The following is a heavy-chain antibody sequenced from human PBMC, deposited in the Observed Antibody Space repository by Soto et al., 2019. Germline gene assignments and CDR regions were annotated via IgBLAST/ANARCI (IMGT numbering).Heavy chain of an antibody. CDR1: GFTFTSYG. J-gene: IGHJ4*02. D-gene: IGHD5-18*01. V-gene: IGHV3-30*03. CDR2: ISYDGGLQ. CDR3: VSDRGYGHASVPYS. Sequence: QAHLVESGGGVVQPGRYLRLSCAASGFTFTSYGMHWVRQAPGTRLEWVAVISYDGGLQHYADSVKGRFTISRDNSKNMVLLQMNSLRAEYTSVYYCVSDRGYGHASVPYSWGQGTLVSVSS.